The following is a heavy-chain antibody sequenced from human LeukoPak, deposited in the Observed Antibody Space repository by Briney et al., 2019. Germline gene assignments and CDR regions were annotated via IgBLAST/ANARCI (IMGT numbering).Heavy chain of an antibody. CDR1: GFTFSSYS. Sequence: PGGSLRLSCAASGFTFSSYSMNWVRQAPGKGLEWVAVISYDGSNKYYADSVKGRFTISRDNSKNTLYLQMNSLRAEDTAVYYCATPLDFLPAAPYFDYWGQGTLVTVSS. CDR2: ISYDGSNK. CDR3: ATPLDFLPAAPYFDY. D-gene: IGHD2-2*01. V-gene: IGHV3-30*03. J-gene: IGHJ4*02.